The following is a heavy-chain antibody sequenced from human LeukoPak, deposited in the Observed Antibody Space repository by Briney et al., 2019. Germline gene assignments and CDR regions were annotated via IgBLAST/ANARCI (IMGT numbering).Heavy chain of an antibody. V-gene: IGHV4-59*12. Sequence: SETLSLTCSVSGGSINTYYWSWIRQTPGKGLEWIGFIYYTGSTNYNPSLKSRVTMSVDTSKSQFSLKLTSVTAADTALYYCARGANRLDSWGRGTLVTVPS. CDR1: GGSINTYY. D-gene: IGHD1-14*01. CDR2: IYYTGST. J-gene: IGHJ4*02. CDR3: ARGANRLDS.